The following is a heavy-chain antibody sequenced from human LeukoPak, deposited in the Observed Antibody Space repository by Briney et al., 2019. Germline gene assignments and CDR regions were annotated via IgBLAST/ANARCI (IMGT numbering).Heavy chain of an antibody. J-gene: IGHJ6*02. Sequence: GGSLRLSCAASGFTFSRYWMHWLRQGPGKGLVWVSRISTDGSSSTYADSVKGRFTISRDNGKNPLYLQMNSLRAEDTAVYYCASYLTSIPSGMDVWGQGTTVIVSS. CDR3: ASYLTSIPSGMDV. D-gene: IGHD2/OR15-2a*01. CDR1: GFTFSRYW. CDR2: ISTDGSSS. V-gene: IGHV3-74*01.